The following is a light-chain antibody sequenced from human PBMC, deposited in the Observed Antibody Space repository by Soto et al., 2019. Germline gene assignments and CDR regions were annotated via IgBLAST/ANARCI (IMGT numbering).Light chain of an antibody. CDR2: DAS. J-gene: IGKJ4*01. CDR3: QQRSNWHPLT. V-gene: IGKV3D-11*01. Sequence: EIVLTQSPATLSLSPGERATLSCRASQGVSSYLAWYQQKPGQAPRLLIYDASNRATGIPARFSGSGPGTDFTLTISSLESEDFAVYYCQQRSNWHPLTFGGGTKVEIK. CDR1: QGVSSY.